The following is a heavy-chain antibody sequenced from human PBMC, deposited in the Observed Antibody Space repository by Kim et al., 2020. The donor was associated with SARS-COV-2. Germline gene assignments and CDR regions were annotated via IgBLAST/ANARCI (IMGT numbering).Heavy chain of an antibody. D-gene: IGHD2-15*01. CDR2: IYYSGST. Sequence: SETLSLTCTVSGGSISSGDYYWSWIRQPPGKGLEWIGYIYYSGSTYYNPSLKSRVTIAVDTSKNQFSLKLSSVTAADTAVYYCARYSFCSGGSCYSAKDYYYYYMDVWGKGTTVTVSS. J-gene: IGHJ6*03. CDR3: ARYSFCSGGSCYSAKDYYYYYMDV. CDR1: GGSISSGDYY. V-gene: IGHV4-30-4*01.